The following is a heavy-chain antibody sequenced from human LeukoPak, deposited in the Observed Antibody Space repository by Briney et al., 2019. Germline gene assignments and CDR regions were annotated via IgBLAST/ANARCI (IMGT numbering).Heavy chain of an antibody. J-gene: IGHJ4*02. CDR3: ARLERVGGCTFDC. Sequence: PSGTLSLTCAVSGASISSGNWGSWVRQPPGKGLEWIGEIYQGRSTNSHPSVKSRDTISLDKSKSQFSLTLSSVAAADTAVYYCARLERVGGCTFDCGGQGPLVTVSS. CDR1: GASISSGNW. CDR2: IYQGRST. D-gene: IGHD2-8*01. V-gene: IGHV4-4*02.